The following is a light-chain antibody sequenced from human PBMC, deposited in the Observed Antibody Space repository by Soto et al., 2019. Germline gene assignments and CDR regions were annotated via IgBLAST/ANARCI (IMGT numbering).Light chain of an antibody. CDR3: QSYDSRLNGPYVV. CDR2: GNN. J-gene: IGLJ2*01. V-gene: IGLV1-40*01. Sequence: QSVLTQPPSVSGAPGQRVTISCTGSSSNIGAGSDVHWYQQVPGTAPKLLISGNNNRPSGVPDRFSGSKSGPSASLAITGLQSEDEADYYCQSYDSRLNGPYVVFGGGTKLTVL. CDR1: SSNIGAGSD.